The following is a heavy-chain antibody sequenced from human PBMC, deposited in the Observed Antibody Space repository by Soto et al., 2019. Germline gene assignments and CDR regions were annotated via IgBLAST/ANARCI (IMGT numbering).Heavy chain of an antibody. J-gene: IGHJ6*02. V-gene: IGHV4-61*01. CDR1: GGSVSSGSYY. Sequence: PSETLSLTCTVSGGSVSSGSYYWSWIRQPPGKGLEWIGHIYYSGSTNYNPSLKSRVTISVDTSKNQFSLKLSSVTAADTAVYYCARDSYDSSGYPALDGMDVWGQGTTVTVSS. D-gene: IGHD3-22*01. CDR2: IYYSGST. CDR3: ARDSYDSSGYPALDGMDV.